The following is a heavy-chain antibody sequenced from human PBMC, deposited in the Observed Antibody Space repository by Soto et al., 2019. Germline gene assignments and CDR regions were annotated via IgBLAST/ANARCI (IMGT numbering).Heavy chain of an antibody. CDR1: GGSISDYF. CDR2: IYPTGSA. J-gene: IGHJ6*02. Sequence: SETLSLTCTVSGGSISDYFWNWIRQPAGKGLEWIGRIYPTGSANYNPSLKSRVTMSVDTSKNQFSLKLTSVTAADTAVYYCAREDRTQESFYYYAMDVWGHGTTVTVSS. D-gene: IGHD2-15*01. CDR3: AREDRTQESFYYYAMDV. V-gene: IGHV4-4*07.